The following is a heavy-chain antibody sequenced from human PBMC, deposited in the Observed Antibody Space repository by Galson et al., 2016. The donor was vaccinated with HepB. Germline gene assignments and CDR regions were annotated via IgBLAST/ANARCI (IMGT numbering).Heavy chain of an antibody. J-gene: IGHJ6*02. Sequence: SLRLSCAASGFTFSGSAMYWVRQASGKGLEWVGRIRSKPNSYATAYGASVNGRFTISRDDSKNTAYLQMKSLKTEDTAVYYWASTIVTAIYHYYYGIDVWGQGTTVTVSS. CDR1: GFTFSGSA. CDR3: ASTIVTAIYHYYYGIDV. V-gene: IGHV3-73*01. D-gene: IGHD4-11*01. CDR2: IRSKPNSYAT.